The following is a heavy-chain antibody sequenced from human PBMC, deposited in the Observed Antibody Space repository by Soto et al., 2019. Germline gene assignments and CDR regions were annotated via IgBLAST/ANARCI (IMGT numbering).Heavy chain of an antibody. CDR3: AAWRGLESNYDFLSGPFDY. J-gene: IGHJ4*02. D-gene: IGHD3-3*01. Sequence: GGSLRLSCAASGFPFSIYPMSWVRQSPGKGLEWVSGISGSGGNTHYADSVKGRFTISRDNSKNTLYLQMNSLRAEDTAVYYCAAWRGLESNYDFLSGPFDYWGQGILVTVSS. CDR1: GFPFSIYP. CDR2: ISGSGGNT. V-gene: IGHV3-23*01.